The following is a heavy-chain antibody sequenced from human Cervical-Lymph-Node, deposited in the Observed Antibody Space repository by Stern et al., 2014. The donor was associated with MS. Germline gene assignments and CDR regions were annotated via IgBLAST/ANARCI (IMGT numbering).Heavy chain of an antibody. CDR3: ARYYYDNSGYFQDY. J-gene: IGHJ4*02. D-gene: IGHD3-22*01. CDR2: TYNSGGI. V-gene: IGHV4-59*01. CDR1: GGSISSFY. Sequence: QVQLVESGPGLVKPSETLSLTCTVSGGSISSFYWSWIRQPPGKGLECIGYTYNSGGINYNPSLKSRVTISVDTSKNQFSLKLSSVTAADTAVYYCARYYYDNSGYFQDYWGQGTLVTVSS.